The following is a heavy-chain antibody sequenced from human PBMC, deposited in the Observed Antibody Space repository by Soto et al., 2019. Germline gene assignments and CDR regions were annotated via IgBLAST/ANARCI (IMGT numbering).Heavy chain of an antibody. D-gene: IGHD3-10*01. CDR1: GVSISSSGYY. V-gene: IGHV4-39*01. J-gene: IGHJ4*02. Sequence: SETLSLTCTVSGVSISSSGYYWGWIRQPPGKGLEWIGNIYYSGSTNYNPSLKSRVTISVDTSKNQFSLKVSSVTAADTAVYYCARRSYYGSGSIFDYWGQGTLVTVSS. CDR2: IYYSGST. CDR3: ARRSYYGSGSIFDY.